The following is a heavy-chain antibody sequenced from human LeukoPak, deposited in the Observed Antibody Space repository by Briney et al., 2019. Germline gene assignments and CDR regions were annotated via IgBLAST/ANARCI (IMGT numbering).Heavy chain of an antibody. Sequence: PGGSLRLSCAASGFTFSDYYMSWIRQAPGKGLEWVSYISSSGNIIYYADSVKSRFTISRDNAKNSLYLQMNSLRAEDTAVYYCARRRYNWNAIDYWGQGTLVTVSS. CDR1: GFTFSDYY. CDR2: ISSSGNII. CDR3: ARRRYNWNAIDY. J-gene: IGHJ4*02. V-gene: IGHV3-11*01. D-gene: IGHD1-20*01.